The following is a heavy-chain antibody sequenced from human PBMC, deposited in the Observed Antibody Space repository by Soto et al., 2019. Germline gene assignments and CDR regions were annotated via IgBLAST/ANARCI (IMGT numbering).Heavy chain of an antibody. Sequence: SETLSLTCTVSGGSISSYYWSWIRQPPGKGLEWIGYIYYSGSTYYNPSLKSRVTISVDTSKNQFSLKLSSVTAADTAVYYCARVTLYGSGSYYRTLFDYWGQGTLVIVSS. CDR3: ARVTLYGSGSYYRTLFDY. CDR2: IYYSGST. J-gene: IGHJ4*02. V-gene: IGHV4-59*08. D-gene: IGHD3-10*01. CDR1: GGSISSYY.